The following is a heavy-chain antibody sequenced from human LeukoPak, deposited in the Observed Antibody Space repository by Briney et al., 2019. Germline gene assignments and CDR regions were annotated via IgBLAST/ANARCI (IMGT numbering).Heavy chain of an antibody. CDR1: GFIFSKYA. D-gene: IGHD3-3*01. CDR2: ISGSGGNT. CDR3: AKNDLSSGYYGTTYYYYMDV. V-gene: IGHV3-23*01. Sequence: GGSLRLSCAASGFIFSKYAMSWVRQAPGKGLEWVSGISGSGGNTNYPDSVKGRFIISRDSSKNTLYLQMNSLRAEDTAVYYCAKNDLSSGYYGTTYYYYMDVWGKGTTVTVSS. J-gene: IGHJ6*03.